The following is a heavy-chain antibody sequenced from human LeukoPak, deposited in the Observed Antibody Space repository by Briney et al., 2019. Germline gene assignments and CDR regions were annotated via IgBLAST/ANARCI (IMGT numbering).Heavy chain of an antibody. CDR2: ISGSGGST. J-gene: IGHJ5*02. CDR1: GFTFSSYA. D-gene: IGHD4-11*01. Sequence: GGXLRLSCAVSGFTFSSYAMSWVRQAPGKGLEWVSAISGSGGSTYYADSVKGRFTISRDNSKNTLYLQMNSLRAEDTAVYYCAKWGYHDYSLYNWFDPWGQGTLVTVSS. V-gene: IGHV3-23*01. CDR3: AKWGYHDYSLYNWFDP.